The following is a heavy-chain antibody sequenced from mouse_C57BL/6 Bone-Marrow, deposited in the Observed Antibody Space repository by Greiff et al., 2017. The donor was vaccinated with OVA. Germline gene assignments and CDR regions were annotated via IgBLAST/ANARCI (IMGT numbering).Heavy chain of an antibody. D-gene: IGHD1-3*01. V-gene: IGHV14-4*01. CDR2: IDPENGDT. Sequence: EVHLVESGAELVRPGASVKLSCTASGFNIKDDYMHWVKQRPEQGLEWIGWIDPENGDTEYASKFQGKATITADTSSNTAYLQLSSLTSEDTAVYYCTTEWSWFAYWGQGTLVTVSA. CDR1: GFNIKDDY. CDR3: TTEWSWFAY. J-gene: IGHJ3*01.